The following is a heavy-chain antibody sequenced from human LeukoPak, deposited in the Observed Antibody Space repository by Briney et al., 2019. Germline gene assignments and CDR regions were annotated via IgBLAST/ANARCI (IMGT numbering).Heavy chain of an antibody. J-gene: IGHJ4*02. V-gene: IGHV3-48*03. CDR2: IRRSGTAI. CDR3: ARDKGSDGIDF. D-gene: IGHD1-26*01. Sequence: GGSLRLSCAASGFTFSSYEMNWVRQAPGKGLEWVSYIRRSGTAIYYADSVKGRFTISRDDAKNSLYLQMNSLRAEDTAVYYCARDKGSDGIDFWRQGTLVTVSS. CDR1: GFTFSSYE.